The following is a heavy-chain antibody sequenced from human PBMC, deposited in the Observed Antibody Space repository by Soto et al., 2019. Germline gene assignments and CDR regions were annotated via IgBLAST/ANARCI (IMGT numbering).Heavy chain of an antibody. V-gene: IGHV1-69*13. CDR2: IIPIFGTA. J-gene: IGHJ4*02. CDR3: ARDGARYSTPYFDY. CDR1: GGTFSSYA. Sequence: ASVKVSCKASGGTFSSYAISWVRQAPGQGLEWMGGIIPIFGTANYAQKFQGRVTITADESTSTAYMELSSLRSEDTAVYYCARDGARYSTPYFDYWGQATLVTVSS. D-gene: IGHD4-4*01.